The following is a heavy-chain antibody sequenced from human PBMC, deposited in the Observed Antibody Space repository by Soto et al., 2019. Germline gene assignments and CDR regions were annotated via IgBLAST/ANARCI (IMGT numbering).Heavy chain of an antibody. Sequence: GASVKVSCKASGGTFSSYAISWVRQAPGQGLEWMGGIIPIFGTANYAQKFQGRVTITADESTSTAYMELSSLRSEDTAVYYCATITMVRGVITSKYFQHWGQGTLVTVSS. V-gene: IGHV1-69*13. D-gene: IGHD3-10*01. J-gene: IGHJ1*01. CDR2: IIPIFGTA. CDR3: ATITMVRGVITSKYFQH. CDR1: GGTFSSYA.